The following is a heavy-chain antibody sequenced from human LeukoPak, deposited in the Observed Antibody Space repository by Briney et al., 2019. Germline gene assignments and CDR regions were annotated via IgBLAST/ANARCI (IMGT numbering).Heavy chain of an antibody. CDR1: GFTFSSYA. CDR3: AKERGGQWLVRDVDY. CDR2: ISGSGGST. D-gene: IGHD6-19*01. V-gene: IGHV3-23*01. Sequence: PGGSLRLSCAASGFTFSSYAMSWVRQAPGKGLEWVSAISGSGGSTYYADSVKGRFTISRDNSKNTLYLQMNSLSAEDTAVYYCAKERGGQWLVRDVDYWGQGTLVTVSS. J-gene: IGHJ4*02.